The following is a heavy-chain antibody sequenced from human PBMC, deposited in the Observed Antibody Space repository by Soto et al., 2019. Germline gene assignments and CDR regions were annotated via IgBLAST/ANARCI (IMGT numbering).Heavy chain of an antibody. CDR1: GFTFSDYY. Sequence: QVQLLESGGGLVQPTRSLRVACAASGFTFSDYYMSCLRQPPGKGLEWVSYISKSGSIIHFAGSVKGRFAISRDNAKNTRYLQMSSLRAEDTDLYYCARDISPYSDYYVESTSETWFDPWGEGTLVTVSS. V-gene: IGHV3-11*01. J-gene: IGHJ5*02. CDR2: ISKSGSII. D-gene: IGHD3-16*01. CDR3: ARDISPYSDYYVESTSETWFDP.